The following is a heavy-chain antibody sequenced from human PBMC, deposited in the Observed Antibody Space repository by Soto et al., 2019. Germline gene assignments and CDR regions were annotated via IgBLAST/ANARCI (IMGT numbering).Heavy chain of an antibody. Sequence: QVQLVESGGGVVQPGRSLRLSCAASGFTFSSYGMHWVRQAPGKGLEWVAVISYDGSNKYYADSVKGRFTISRDNSKNPLYLQMNSLSAEDTVVYYGAKERRCSGGSCYCPAYYYYYYMDVWGKGTTVTVFS. J-gene: IGHJ6*03. CDR2: ISYDGSNK. V-gene: IGHV3-30*18. D-gene: IGHD2-15*01. CDR3: AKERRCSGGSCYCPAYYYYYYMDV. CDR1: GFTFSSYG.